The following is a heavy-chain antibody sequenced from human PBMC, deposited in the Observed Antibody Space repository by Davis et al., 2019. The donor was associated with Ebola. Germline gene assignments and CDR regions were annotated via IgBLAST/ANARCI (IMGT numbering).Heavy chain of an antibody. CDR3: GSGSYHSIVGY. CDR2: IRSKAYGGTT. D-gene: IGHD3-10*01. Sequence: GESLKISCTASGFTFGDYAMSWVRQAPGKGLEWVGFIRSKAYGGTTEYAASVKGRFTISRDDSKSIAYLQMNSLKTEDTAVYYCGSGSYHSIVGYWGQGTLVTVSS. CDR1: GFTFGDYA. J-gene: IGHJ4*02. V-gene: IGHV3-49*04.